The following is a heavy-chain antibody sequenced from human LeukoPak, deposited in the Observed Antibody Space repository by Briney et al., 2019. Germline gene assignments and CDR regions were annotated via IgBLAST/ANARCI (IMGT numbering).Heavy chain of an antibody. CDR3: ARGKVVVVVAAAASLNWFDP. J-gene: IGHJ5*02. D-gene: IGHD2-15*01. V-gene: IGHV4-39*01. CDR1: GGFISSSSYY. CDR2: IYYSGST. Sequence: PSETLSLTCTVSGGFISSSSYYWGWIRQPPGKGLEWIGSIYYSGSTYYNPSLKSRVTISVDTSKNQFSLKLSSVTAADTAVYYCARGKVVVVVAAAASLNWFDPWGQGTLVTVSS.